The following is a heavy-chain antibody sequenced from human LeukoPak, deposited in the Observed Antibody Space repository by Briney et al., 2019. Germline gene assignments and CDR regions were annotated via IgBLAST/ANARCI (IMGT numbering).Heavy chain of an antibody. CDR1: GFTFSNYW. CDR2: INSDGSTT. CDR3: ARARDGVGSQRYAGY. D-gene: IGHD4-23*01. V-gene: IGHV3-74*01. Sequence: PGGSLRLSCAASGFTFSNYWMHWVRQAPGEGLVWVSRINSDGSTTTYADSVKGRFTISRDNAKNTLYLQMNSLRVEDTAVYYCARARDGVGSQRYAGYWGQGTLVTVSS. J-gene: IGHJ4*02.